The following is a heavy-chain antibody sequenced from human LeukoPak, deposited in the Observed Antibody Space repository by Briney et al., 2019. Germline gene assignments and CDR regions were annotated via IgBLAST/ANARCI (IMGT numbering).Heavy chain of an antibody. D-gene: IGHD4-11*01. CDR2: VDHTGST. V-gene: IGHV4-59*01. CDR3: ARGRVSSSTWYSTYYYFFYMDF. CDR1: DDSITMYY. J-gene: IGHJ6*03. Sequence: PSETLSLTCTVSDDSITMYYWTWIRQPPGKGLEWIGYVDHTGSTKFNPSLNGRVSISRDTSNNFFSLRLRSVTPADTAVYFCARGRVSSSTWYSTYYYFFYMDFWGKGTTVTVSS.